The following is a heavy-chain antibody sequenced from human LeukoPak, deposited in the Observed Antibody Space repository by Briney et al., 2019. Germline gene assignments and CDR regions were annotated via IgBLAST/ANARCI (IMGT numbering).Heavy chain of an antibody. J-gene: IGHJ4*02. D-gene: IGHD4-11*01. Sequence: GGSLRLSCSASGFTFNTYAMSWVRQAPGKGLEYVSLISSRGGSSYYADSLRGRFTISRDNSKNTLFLQMSSLRVEDTAVYYCARVRPGSNYVDFDYWGQGTLVTVSS. V-gene: IGHV3-64D*09. CDR2: ISSRGGSS. CDR1: GFTFNTYA. CDR3: ARVRPGSNYVDFDY.